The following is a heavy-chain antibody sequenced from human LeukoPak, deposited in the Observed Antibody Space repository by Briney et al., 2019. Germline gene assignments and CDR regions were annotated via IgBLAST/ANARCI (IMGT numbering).Heavy chain of an antibody. CDR2: IYYSGST. V-gene: IGHV4-59*01. D-gene: IGHD2-15*01. CDR3: ARELKSCSGGSCYHGYYYYGMDV. Sequence: SETLSLTCTVSGGSISSYYWSWIRRPPGKGLEWIGYIYYSGSTNYNPSLKSRVTISVDTSKNQFSLKLSSVTAADTAVYYCARELKSCSGGSCYHGYYYYGMDVWGQGTTVTVSS. CDR1: GGSISSYY. J-gene: IGHJ6*02.